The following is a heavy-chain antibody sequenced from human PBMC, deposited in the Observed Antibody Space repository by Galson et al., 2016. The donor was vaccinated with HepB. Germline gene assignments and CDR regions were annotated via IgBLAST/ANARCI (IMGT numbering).Heavy chain of an antibody. V-gene: IGHV1-69*06. CDR2: IIPIYGTP. CDR3: AREWELLRGPFDY. D-gene: IGHD1-26*01. J-gene: IGHJ4*02. Sequence: SVKVSCKASGGSFSSDGITWARQAPGQGLEWMGGIIPIYGTPKYAQKFQGRVTITADKSTSTAYMELSSLRSEDTAVYYCAREWELLRGPFDYWGQGTLVTVSS. CDR1: GGSFSSDG.